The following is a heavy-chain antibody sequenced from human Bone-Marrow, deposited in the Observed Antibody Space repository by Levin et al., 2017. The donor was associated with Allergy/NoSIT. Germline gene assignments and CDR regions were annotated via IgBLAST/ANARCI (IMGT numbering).Heavy chain of an antibody. CDR2: ISSSETTI. CDR3: ATVHQSLMQDDYGDYVSYFYMDV. D-gene: IGHD4-17*01. J-gene: IGHJ6*03. V-gene: IGHV3-48*01. Sequence: GESLKISCAASDFTFYSLTWVRQAPGQGLEWVSYISSSETTIYYADSVKGRFTISRDNAKNSLFLQISSLRAEDTAVYYCATVHQSLMQDDYGDYVSYFYMDVWGKGTTVTVSS. CDR1: DFTFYS.